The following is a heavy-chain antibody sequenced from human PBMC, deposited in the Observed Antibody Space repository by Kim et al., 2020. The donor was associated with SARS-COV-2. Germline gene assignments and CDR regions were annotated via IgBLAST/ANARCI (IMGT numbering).Heavy chain of an antibody. CDR2: FDPEDGET. J-gene: IGHJ6*02. D-gene: IGHD1-26*01. V-gene: IGHV1-24*01. Sequence: ASVKVSCKVSGYTLTELSMHWVRQAPGKGLEWMGGFDPEDGETIYAQKFQGRVTMTEDTSTDTAYMELSSLRSEDTAVYYCATVSDSGSYSWYHYGMDVWGQGTTVTVSS. CDR3: ATVSDSGSYSWYHYGMDV. CDR1: GYTLTELS.